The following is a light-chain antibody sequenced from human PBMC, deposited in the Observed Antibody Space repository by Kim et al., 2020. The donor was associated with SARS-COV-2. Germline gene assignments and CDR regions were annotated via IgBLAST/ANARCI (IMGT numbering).Light chain of an antibody. J-gene: IGLJ3*02. V-gene: IGLV2-8*01. CDR1: RRDIGGFSY. CDR3: NSYAGNNNFV. CDR2: EVT. Sequence: GQSVSIACTGTRRDIGGFSYVAWYQQHPGKAPKLIIYEVTKRPLGVPARFSASKSGNTATLIVSDLQPDDEADYYCNSYAGNNNFVFGGGTKLTVL.